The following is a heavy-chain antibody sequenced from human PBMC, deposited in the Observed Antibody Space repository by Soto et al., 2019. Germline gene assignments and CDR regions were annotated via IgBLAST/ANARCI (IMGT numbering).Heavy chain of an antibody. CDR2: ISSSSRTI. CDR3: TSLDDISPEGNAFHI. Sequence: GGSLRLSCAASGFTFSRNNMNWVRQAPGKGLEWISYISSSSRTIYYADSVKGRFSISRDNAKNSLYVQMNSLRAEDTAIYYCTSLDDISPEGNAFHIWGQGALVTVSS. J-gene: IGHJ3*02. CDR1: GFTFSRNN. D-gene: IGHD1-1*01. V-gene: IGHV3-48*01.